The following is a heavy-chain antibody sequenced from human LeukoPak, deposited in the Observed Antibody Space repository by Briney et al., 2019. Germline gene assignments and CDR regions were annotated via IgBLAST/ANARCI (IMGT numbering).Heavy chain of an antibody. D-gene: IGHD1-7*01. CDR3: AGNNWNYVLDY. CDR1: GGSFSGYY. CDR2: INHSGST. J-gene: IGHJ4*02. V-gene: IGHV4-34*01. Sequence: NPSETLSLTCAVYGGSFSGYYWSWIRQPPGKGLEWIGEINHSGSTNYNPSLKSRVTISVDTSKNQFSLKLSSVTAADTAVYYCAGNNWNYVLDYWGQGTLVTVSS.